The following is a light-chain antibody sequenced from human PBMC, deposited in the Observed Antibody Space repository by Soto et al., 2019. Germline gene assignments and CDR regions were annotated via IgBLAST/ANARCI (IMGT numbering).Light chain of an antibody. J-gene: IGLJ1*01. CDR2: EVS. CDR3: SSYTTSGTYV. Sequence: QSVLTQPASVSGSPGQSITISCTGTSSDVGGYKYVSWYQQHPGIAPKVMIYEVSNRPSGISNRFSGSKSGNTASLTISGLQAEDEADYYCSSYTTSGTYVFGTGTKVTVL. V-gene: IGLV2-14*01. CDR1: SSDVGGYKY.